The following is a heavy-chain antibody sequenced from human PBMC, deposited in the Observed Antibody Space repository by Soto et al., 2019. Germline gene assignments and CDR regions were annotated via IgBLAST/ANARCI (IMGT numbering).Heavy chain of an antibody. J-gene: IGHJ3*02. CDR1: GGSISSGGYS. Sequence: SETLSLTCAVSGGSISSGGYSWSWIRQPPGKGLEWIGYINHSGSTNYNPSLKSRVTISVDTSKNQFSLKLSSVTAADTAVYYCARPKVTTTPDAFDIWGQGT. CDR3: ARPKVTTTPDAFDI. D-gene: IGHD4-17*01. CDR2: INHSGST. V-gene: IGHV4-30-2*01.